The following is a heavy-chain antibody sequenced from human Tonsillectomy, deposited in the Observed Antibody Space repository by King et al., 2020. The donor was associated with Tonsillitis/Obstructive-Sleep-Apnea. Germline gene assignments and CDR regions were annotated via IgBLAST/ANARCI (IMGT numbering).Heavy chain of an antibody. J-gene: IGHJ5*01. CDR2: INPNSGGT. CDR1: GYTFTGYY. CDR3: ARVPHHRIMSFGVVFPDGDS. Sequence: VQLVESGAEVKKPGASVKVSCTASGYTFTGYYMHWVRQAPGQGLEWMGWINPNSGGTNYAQKFQGRVTMTRDTSISTAYMELSRLRSDDTAVYYCARVPHHRIMSFGVVFPDGDSWGQGALVTVSS. D-gene: IGHD3-3*01. V-gene: IGHV1-2*02.